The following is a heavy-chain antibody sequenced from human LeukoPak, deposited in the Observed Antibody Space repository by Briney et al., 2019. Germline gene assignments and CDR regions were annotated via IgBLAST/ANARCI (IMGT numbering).Heavy chain of an antibody. CDR3: ARGNDIADY. Sequence: SETLSLTCTVSGGSISSYYWSWIRQPPGKGLEWIGYIYYSGSTNYNPSLKSRVTISVDTSKNQFSLKLSSVTAVDTAVYYCARGNDIADYWGQGTLVTVSS. V-gene: IGHV4-59*01. CDR2: IYYSGST. D-gene: IGHD5-12*01. CDR1: GGSISSYY. J-gene: IGHJ4*02.